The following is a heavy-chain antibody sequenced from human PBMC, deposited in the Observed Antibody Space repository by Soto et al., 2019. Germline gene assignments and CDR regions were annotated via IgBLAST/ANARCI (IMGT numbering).Heavy chain of an antibody. V-gene: IGHV3-30-3*01. CDR2: ISYTGANQ. CDR1: GFTFSTYA. CDR3: AKEKQQLVLLSAFDI. D-gene: IGHD6-13*01. J-gene: IGHJ3*02. Sequence: GGSLRLSCDASGFTFSTYALHWVRQAPGKGLEWVAFISYTGANQYYADSVKGRFTISRDNSKNTLYLQMNSLRAEDTAVYYCAKEKQQLVLLSAFDIWGQGTMVTVSS.